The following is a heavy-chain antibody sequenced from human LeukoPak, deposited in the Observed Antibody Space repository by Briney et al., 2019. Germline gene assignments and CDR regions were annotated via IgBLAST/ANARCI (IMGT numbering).Heavy chain of an antibody. J-gene: IGHJ4*02. V-gene: IGHV3-49*04. CDR3: TRDRITMVRGVIIPAGVDY. D-gene: IGHD3-10*01. CDR1: GFTFSSYW. Sequence: PGGSLRLSCAASGFTFSSYWMHWVRQAPGKGLEWVGFIRSKAYGGTTEYAASVKGRFTISRDDSKSIAYLQMNSLKTEDTAVYYCTRDRITMVRGVIIPAGVDYWGQGTLVTVSS. CDR2: IRSKAYGGTT.